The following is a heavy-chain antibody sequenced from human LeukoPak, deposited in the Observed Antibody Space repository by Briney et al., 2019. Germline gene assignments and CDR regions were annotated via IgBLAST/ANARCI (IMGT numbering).Heavy chain of an antibody. V-gene: IGHV4-30-2*01. J-gene: IGHJ3*02. CDR3: ARAVRGYCSSTSCYEDAFDI. CDR1: GGSISSGGYY. D-gene: IGHD2-2*01. Sequence: PSQTLSLTCTVSGGSISSGGYYWSWIRQPPGKGLEWTGYIYHSGSTYYNPSLKSRVTISVDRSKNQFSLKLSSVTAADTAVYYCARAVRGYCSSTSCYEDAFDIWGQGTMVTVSS. CDR2: IYHSGST.